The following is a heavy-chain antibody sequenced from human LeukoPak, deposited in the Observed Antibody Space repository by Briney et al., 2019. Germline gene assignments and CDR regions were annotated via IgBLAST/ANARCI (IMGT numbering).Heavy chain of an antibody. CDR3: ARQDSRDSSAYLDY. D-gene: IGHD6-13*01. CDR1: GCSFARYW. V-gene: IGHV5-51*01. Sequence: GESLKISCKGSGCSFARYWIAWVRLMPGKGLEWMGIIYPGDSDTRYSPSFQGQVTISADKSISTAYLQWSSLKASDTAMYYCARQDSRDSSAYLDYWGQGTLVTVSS. J-gene: IGHJ4*02. CDR2: IYPGDSDT.